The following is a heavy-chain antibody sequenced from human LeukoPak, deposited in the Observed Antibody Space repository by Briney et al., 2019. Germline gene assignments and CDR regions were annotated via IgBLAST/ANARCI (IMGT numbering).Heavy chain of an antibody. D-gene: IGHD2-21*02. CDR3: VSLVVTADLAFDI. Sequence: GGSLRLSCAASGFTFRNHWMHWVRQAPGKGLVWVSRVDGDGSGASHADFVRGRFTISRDNAKDTLYLQMNSLRAEDTAVYYCVSLVVTADLAFDIWGQGTMVTVSS. CDR2: VDGDGSGA. J-gene: IGHJ3*02. V-gene: IGHV3-74*01. CDR1: GFTFRNHW.